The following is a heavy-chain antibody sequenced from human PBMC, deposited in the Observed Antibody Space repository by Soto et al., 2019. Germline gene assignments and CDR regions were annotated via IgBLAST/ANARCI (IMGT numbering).Heavy chain of an antibody. D-gene: IGHD1-1*01. J-gene: IGHJ6*02. V-gene: IGHV3-23*01. CDR1: GFTVSSNY. CDR3: AKDPSALGTSYGMDV. Sequence: GGALRLSCAASGFTVSSNYMSWVRQAPGKGLEWVSVISGSGGSTYYADSVKGRFTISRDNSKNTLYLQMNSLRAEDTAVYYCAKDPSALGTSYGMDVWGQGTTVTVSS. CDR2: ISGSGGST.